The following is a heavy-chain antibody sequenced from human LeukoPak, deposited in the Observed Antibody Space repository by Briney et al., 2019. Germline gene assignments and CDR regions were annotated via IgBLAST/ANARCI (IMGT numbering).Heavy chain of an antibody. J-gene: IGHJ4*02. CDR3: ARLTYCSGGTCFGLDFDY. CDR2: IYHSGST. V-gene: IGHV4-38-2*01. Sequence: PSETLSLTCAVSGHSISSGYYWGWIRQPPGKGLEWIGSIYHSGSTYYNPSLKSRVTISVDTSKNQFSLNLSSVTAADTAVYYCARLTYCSGGTCFGLDFDYWGQGTLVTVSS. D-gene: IGHD2-15*01. CDR1: GHSISSGYY.